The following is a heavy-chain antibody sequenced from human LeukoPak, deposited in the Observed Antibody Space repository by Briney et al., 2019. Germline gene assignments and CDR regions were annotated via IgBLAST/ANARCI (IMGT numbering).Heavy chain of an antibody. CDR3: ARSPTVVTHDAFDI. V-gene: IGHV3-21*01. CDR2: ISSSSSYI. CDR1: GFTFSSYS. Sequence: TGGSLRLSCAASGFTFSSYSMNWVRQAPGKGLEWVSSISSSSSYIYYADSVKGRFAISRDNAKNSLYLQMNSLRAEDTAVYYCARSPTVVTHDAFDIWGQGTMVTVSS. D-gene: IGHD4-23*01. J-gene: IGHJ3*02.